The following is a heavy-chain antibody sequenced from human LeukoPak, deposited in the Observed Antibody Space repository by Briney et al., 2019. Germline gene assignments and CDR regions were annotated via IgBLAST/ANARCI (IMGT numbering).Heavy chain of an antibody. Sequence: GGSLRLSCAASGFTFSSYAMSWVRQAPGKRLEWVSGISASGGSTYYADSVKGRFTISRNNSKNTLYLQMNSLRAEDTAVYYCAKIPVSYSSGWSDFDYWGQGTLVTVSS. CDR1: GFTFSSYA. CDR2: ISASGGST. V-gene: IGHV3-23*01. CDR3: AKIPVSYSSGWSDFDY. D-gene: IGHD6-19*01. J-gene: IGHJ4*02.